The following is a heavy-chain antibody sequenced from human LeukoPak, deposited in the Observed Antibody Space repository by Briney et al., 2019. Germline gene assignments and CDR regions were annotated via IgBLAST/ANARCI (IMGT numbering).Heavy chain of an antibody. J-gene: IGHJ4*02. Sequence: SETLSLTXTVSGGSISSYYWSWIRQPPGKGLEWIGYIYYSGSTNYNPSLKSRVTISVDTSKNQFSLKLSSVTAADTAVYYCASFGAVVDYWGQGTLVTVSS. CDR1: GGSISSYY. CDR3: ASFGAVVDY. D-gene: IGHD3-10*01. CDR2: IYYSGST. V-gene: IGHV4-59*01.